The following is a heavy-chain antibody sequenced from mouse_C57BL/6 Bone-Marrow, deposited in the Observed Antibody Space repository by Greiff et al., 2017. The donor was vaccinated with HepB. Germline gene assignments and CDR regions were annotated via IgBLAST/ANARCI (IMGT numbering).Heavy chain of an antibody. CDR2: IYPGNGDT. Sequence: LQESGAALVRPGASVKMSCKASGYTFTSYNMHWVKQTPRQGLEWIGAIYPGNGDTSYNQKFKGKATLTVDKSSSTAYMQLSSLTSEDSAVYFCARRNYGNYPAWFAYWGQGTLVTVSA. CDR3: ARRNYGNYPAWFAY. J-gene: IGHJ3*01. V-gene: IGHV1-12*01. D-gene: IGHD2-1*01. CDR1: GYTFTSYN.